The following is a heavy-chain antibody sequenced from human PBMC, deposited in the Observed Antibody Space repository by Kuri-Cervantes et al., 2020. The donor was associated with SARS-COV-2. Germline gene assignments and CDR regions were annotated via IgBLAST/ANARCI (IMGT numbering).Heavy chain of an antibody. Sequence: SVKVSCKGSGGSFSTYAITWVRQAPGQGLEWMGGIIPIFRKLNYAQKFQGRVTITADEPTTTAYMELSSLKSEDTAVYYCARGDPKPYDSRFVHAFDIWGQGTMVTVSS. D-gene: IGHD3-22*01. V-gene: IGHV1-69*13. CDR1: GGSFSTYA. CDR2: IIPIFRKL. CDR3: ARGDPKPYDSRFVHAFDI. J-gene: IGHJ3*02.